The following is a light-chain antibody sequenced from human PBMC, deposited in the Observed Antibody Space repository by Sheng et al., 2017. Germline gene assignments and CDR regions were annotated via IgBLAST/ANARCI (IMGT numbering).Light chain of an antibody. J-gene: IGKJ2*01. Sequence: DIVLTQSPGTLSLSPGERATLSCRASQSLRNNYLAWYQQKPGQAPRLVIYGASSRATGIADRFSGSGSGTDFTLTISRLEPEDSAMYYCQQYGGSPPHNFGQGTKLEI. CDR1: QSLRNNY. V-gene: IGKV3-20*01. CDR3: QQYGGSPPHN. CDR2: GAS.